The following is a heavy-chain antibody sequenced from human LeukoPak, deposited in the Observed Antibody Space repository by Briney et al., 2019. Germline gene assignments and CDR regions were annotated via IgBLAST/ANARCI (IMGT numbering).Heavy chain of an antibody. V-gene: IGHV1-2*04. D-gene: IGHD3-10*01. CDR2: INPISGGT. Sequence: GASVKVSCKASGYTFTRSYMHWVRQAPGQGLEWMGWINPISGGTNYAQKFPGWVTITRDTTIRTAYMELNRLRSDDTAVYYFARVPWFEESPATHGDGMDVWGQGTTVTVSS. J-gene: IGHJ6*02. CDR3: ARVPWFEESPATHGDGMDV. CDR1: GYTFTRSY.